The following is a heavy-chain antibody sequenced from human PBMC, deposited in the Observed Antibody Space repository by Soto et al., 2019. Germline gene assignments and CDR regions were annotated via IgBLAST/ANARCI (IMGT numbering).Heavy chain of an antibody. CDR2: IYYNGRT. D-gene: IGHD5-18*01. J-gene: IGHJ4*02. Sequence: QLHLQESGPGLVKPSETLSLTCSVSGDSLNSRSYYWGWIRQPPGKGLEWIGNIYYNGRTYYNPSLKSRLTIMVDTSKNQSSLEVTSVTAADTGIYYCARHDGYSYGFDYWGQGALVTVSS. V-gene: IGHV4-39*01. CDR3: ARHDGYSYGFDY. CDR1: GDSLNSRSYY.